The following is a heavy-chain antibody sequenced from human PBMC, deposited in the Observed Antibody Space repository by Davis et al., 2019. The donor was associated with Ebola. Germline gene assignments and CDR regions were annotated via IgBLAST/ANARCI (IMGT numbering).Heavy chain of an antibody. V-gene: IGHV1-2*06. CDR1: GYTFTNYG. J-gene: IGHJ5*02. CDR2: INPNSGGT. D-gene: IGHD6-6*01. CDR3: AREGSSIAARLPWFDP. Sequence: AASVKVSCKASGYTFTNYGITWVRQAPGQGLEWMGRINPNSGGTNYAQKFQGRVTMTRDTSISTAYMELSRLRSDDTAVYYCAREGSSIAARLPWFDPWGQGTLVTVSS.